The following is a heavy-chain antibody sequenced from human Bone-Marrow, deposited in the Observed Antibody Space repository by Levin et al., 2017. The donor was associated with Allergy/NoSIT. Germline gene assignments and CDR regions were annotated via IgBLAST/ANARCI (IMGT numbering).Heavy chain of an antibody. J-gene: IGHJ4*02. CDR3: ARVEGGYANYFDY. CDR1: GFTFSSYS. CDR2: ISSSSSYI. D-gene: IGHD5-12*01. V-gene: IGHV3-21*01. Sequence: LSLPCAASGFTFSSYSMNWVRQAPGKGLEWVSSISSSSSYIYYADSVKGRFTISRDNAKNSLYLQMNSLRAEDTAVYYCARVEGGYANYFDYWGQGTLVTVSS.